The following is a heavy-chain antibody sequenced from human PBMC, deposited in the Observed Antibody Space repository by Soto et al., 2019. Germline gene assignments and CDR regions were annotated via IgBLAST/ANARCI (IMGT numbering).Heavy chain of an antibody. Sequence: LRLSCAASGFRFCTYAMSWVRQAPGKGLEWVSGLFGGGDGIGYADSVKGRFTISRDNAKNAVYLQMNSLRAEDTAMYYCARGTPYCSTTSCSPSYYYGIEVWGQGTTVTVSS. V-gene: IGHV3-23*01. CDR3: ARGTPYCSTTSCSPSYYYGIEV. CDR2: LFGGGDGI. J-gene: IGHJ6*02. CDR1: GFRFCTYA. D-gene: IGHD2-2*01.